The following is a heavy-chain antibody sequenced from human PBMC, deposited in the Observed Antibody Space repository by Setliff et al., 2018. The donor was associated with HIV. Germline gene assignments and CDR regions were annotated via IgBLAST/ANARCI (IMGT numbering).Heavy chain of an antibody. CDR1: GGSISSYY. CDR3: ARAMGANWSYYYYMDV. V-gene: IGHV4-59*01. J-gene: IGHJ6*03. CDR2: LYYSGST. Sequence: SETLSLTCIVSGGSISSYYWSWIRQPPGKGLEWIGYLYYSGSTYYNPSLKSRVTISIDTSKKQLSLKLNSVTAAGTAVYYCARAMGANWSYYYYMDVWGKGTTVPVSS. D-gene: IGHD1-26*01.